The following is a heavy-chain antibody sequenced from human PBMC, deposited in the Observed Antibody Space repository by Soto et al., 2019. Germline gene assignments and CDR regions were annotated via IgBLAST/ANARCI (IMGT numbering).Heavy chain of an antibody. CDR2: SAAYNDDT. CDR1: GYSFSDYG. CDR3: ARSRSSAMVTPDY. D-gene: IGHD2-2*01. V-gene: IGHV1-18*01. J-gene: IGHJ4*02. Sequence: QVQLVQSGAEVKKPGASVKVSCKTSGYSFSDYGVTWVRQAPGEGPQWMGWSAAYNDDTDYAQRFQGRVTMTTDTSTSTAYMDLSSLASDDTAVYYCARSRSSAMVTPDYWGQGTLVTVSS.